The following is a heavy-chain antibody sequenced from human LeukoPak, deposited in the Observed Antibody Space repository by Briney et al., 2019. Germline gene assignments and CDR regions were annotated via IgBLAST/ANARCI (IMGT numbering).Heavy chain of an antibody. J-gene: IGHJ4*02. CDR3: AREPDYGGNSH. CDR1: GGSISSSSYY. V-gene: IGHV4-39*07. Sequence: SETLSLTCTVSGGSISSSSYYWGWIRQPPGKGLEWIGSIYYSGSTYYNPSLKSRVTISVDTSKNQSSLKLSSVTAADTAVYYCAREPDYGGNSHWGQGTLVTVSS. CDR2: IYYSGST. D-gene: IGHD4-23*01.